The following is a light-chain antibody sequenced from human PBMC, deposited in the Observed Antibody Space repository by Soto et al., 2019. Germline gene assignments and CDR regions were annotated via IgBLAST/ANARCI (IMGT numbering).Light chain of an antibody. CDR2: DAS. Sequence: DIQLTQSPSTLSASVGDRVTITCRASQSVSRRLAWYQQKPGKAPKLLIYDASTLQSGVPSRFSGSRSGTQFTLSISSLLADDFASYYCQHYKSYPWTFGGRTKVDIK. CDR3: QHYKSYPWT. V-gene: IGKV1-5*01. CDR1: QSVSRR. J-gene: IGKJ4*02.